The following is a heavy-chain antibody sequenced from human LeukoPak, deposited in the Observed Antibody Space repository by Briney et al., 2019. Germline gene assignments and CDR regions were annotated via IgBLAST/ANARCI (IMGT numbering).Heavy chain of an antibody. CDR1: GFTFSNYN. CDR3: AREYSSSSGSVSDC. CDR2: ISSSSNTI. J-gene: IGHJ4*02. Sequence: GGSLRLSCAASGFTFSNYNMNWVRQAPGKGLEWVSYISSSSNTIYYADSVKGRFTVSRDNAQNSLYLQMNSLRDEDTAVYYCAREYSSSSGSVSDCWGQGTLVTVSS. D-gene: IGHD6-6*01. V-gene: IGHV3-48*02.